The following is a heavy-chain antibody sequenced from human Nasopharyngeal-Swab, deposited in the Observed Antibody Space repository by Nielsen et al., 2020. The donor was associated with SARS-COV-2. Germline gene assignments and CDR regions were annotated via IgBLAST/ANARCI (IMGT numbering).Heavy chain of an antibody. CDR1: GFTFSSYD. D-gene: IGHD3-10*01. V-gene: IGHV3-13*01. Sequence: LKISCAASGFTFSSYDMHWVRQATGKGLEWVSAIGTAGDTYYPGSVKGRFTISRENAKNSLYLQMNSLRAGDTAVYYCARVTYYYGSGGNFDYWGQGTLVTVSS. CDR3: ARVTYYYGSGGNFDY. J-gene: IGHJ4*02. CDR2: IGTAGDT.